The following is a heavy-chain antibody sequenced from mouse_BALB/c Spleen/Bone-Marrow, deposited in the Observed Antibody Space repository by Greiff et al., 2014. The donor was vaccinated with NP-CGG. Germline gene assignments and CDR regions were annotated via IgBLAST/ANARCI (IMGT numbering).Heavy chain of an antibody. Sequence: EVQLQQSGPELGKPGASVKMSCKASGYTFSSYVIHWVKQKPGQGLEWIGYINPYNDGTKYNEKFKGKATLTSDKSSSTAYIDLSSLTSEDSAVYYCAREADAYYVGAMDYWGQGTSVTVSS. CDR3: AREADAYYVGAMDY. D-gene: IGHD2-3*01. J-gene: IGHJ4*01. CDR2: INPYNDGT. CDR1: GYTFSSYV. V-gene: IGHV1-14*01.